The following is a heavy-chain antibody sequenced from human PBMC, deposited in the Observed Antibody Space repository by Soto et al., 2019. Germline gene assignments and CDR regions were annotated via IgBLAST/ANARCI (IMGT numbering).Heavy chain of an antibody. Sequence: LRLSCAASGFTFSSYGMHWVRQAPGKGLEWVAVISYDGSNKYYADSVKGRFTISRDNSKNTLYLQMNSLRAEDTAVYYCAKDWNGSGSSVAFGIWGQGTMVTVSS. J-gene: IGHJ3*02. D-gene: IGHD3-10*01. CDR3: AKDWNGSGSSVAFGI. CDR1: GFTFSSYG. CDR2: ISYDGSNK. V-gene: IGHV3-30*18.